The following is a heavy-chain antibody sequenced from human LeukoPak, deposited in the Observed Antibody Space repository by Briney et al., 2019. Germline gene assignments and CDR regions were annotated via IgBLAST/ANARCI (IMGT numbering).Heavy chain of an antibody. D-gene: IGHD1-26*01. J-gene: IGHJ6*03. Sequence: LSGGSLRLSCAASGFTFSSYSMNWVRQAPGKGLEWVSAFSGSGGSTYYADSVKGRFTISRDNSKNTLYLQMNSLRAEDTAVYYCAKGRGWEASYYYYYMDVWGKGTTVTISS. V-gene: IGHV3-23*01. CDR3: AKGRGWEASYYYYYMDV. CDR1: GFTFSSYS. CDR2: FSGSGGST.